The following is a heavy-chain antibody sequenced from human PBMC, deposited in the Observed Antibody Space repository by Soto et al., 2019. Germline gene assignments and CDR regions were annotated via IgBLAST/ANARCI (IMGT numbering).Heavy chain of an antibody. CDR2: IYYSGST. J-gene: IGHJ6*03. Sequence: SETLSLTCTVSGGSISSYYXSWIRQPPGKGLEWIGYIYYSGSTNYNPSLKSRVTISVDTSKNQFSLKLSSVTAADTAVYYCARHGPSYYYYMDVWGKGTTVTVSS. CDR1: GGSISSYY. V-gene: IGHV4-59*08. CDR3: ARHGPSYYYYMDV.